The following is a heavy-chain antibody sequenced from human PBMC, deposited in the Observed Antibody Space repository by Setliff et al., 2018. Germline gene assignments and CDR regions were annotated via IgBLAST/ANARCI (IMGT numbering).Heavy chain of an antibody. D-gene: IGHD3-3*01. CDR3: ARTGLEYDAFDI. CDR1: GFTFSDYY. J-gene: IGHJ3*02. Sequence: GGSLRLSCAASGFTFSDYYMSWIRQAPGKGLEWVSYISSGSTIYYADSVKGRFTISRDNAKNSLYLQMNSLRAEDTAVYYCARTGLEYDAFDIWGQGTMVTVSS. CDR2: ISSGSTI. V-gene: IGHV3-11*01.